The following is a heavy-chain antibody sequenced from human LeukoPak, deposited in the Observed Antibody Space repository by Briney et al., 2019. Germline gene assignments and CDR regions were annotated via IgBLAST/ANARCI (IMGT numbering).Heavy chain of an antibody. Sequence: GGSLRLSCAASGFTFDDYGMSWVRQAPGKGLEWVSGINWNGGSTGYADSVKGRFTISRDNAKNSLYLQMNSLRAEDTALYYCARDVGYYESSGYYNSRYFDYWGQGTLVTVSS. V-gene: IGHV3-20*04. CDR1: GFTFDDYG. CDR3: ARDVGYYESSGYYNSRYFDY. CDR2: INWNGGST. J-gene: IGHJ4*02. D-gene: IGHD3-22*01.